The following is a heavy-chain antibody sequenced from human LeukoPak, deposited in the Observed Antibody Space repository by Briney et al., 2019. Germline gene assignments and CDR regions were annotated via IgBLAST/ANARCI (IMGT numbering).Heavy chain of an antibody. D-gene: IGHD4-23*01. CDR2: INGGNDNT. V-gene: IGHV1-3*01. J-gene: IGHJ6*02. CDR3: ARANYGGNGAYYYYGMDV. Sequence: ASVKVSCKASGYTFTSYAMHWVRQAPGQRLEWMGWINGGNDNTKYSEKFQGRVTFTKDTSASTAYMELSSLRSEDTAVYYCARANYGGNGAYYYYGMDVWGQGTTVTVSS. CDR1: GYTFTSYA.